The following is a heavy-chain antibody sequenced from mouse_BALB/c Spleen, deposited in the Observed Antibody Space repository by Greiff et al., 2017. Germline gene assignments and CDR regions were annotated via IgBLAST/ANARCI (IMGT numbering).Heavy chain of an antibody. CDR2: ISSGGSYT. Sequence: EVNVVESGGGLVKPGGSLKLSCAASGFTFSSYAMSWVRQSPEKRLEWVAEISSGGSYTYYPDTVTGRFTISRDNAKNTLYLEMSSLRSEDTAMYYCARGGDGYTFAYWGQGTLVTVSA. V-gene: IGHV5-9-4*01. CDR1: GFTFSSYA. D-gene: IGHD2-3*01. CDR3: ARGGDGYTFAY. J-gene: IGHJ3*01.